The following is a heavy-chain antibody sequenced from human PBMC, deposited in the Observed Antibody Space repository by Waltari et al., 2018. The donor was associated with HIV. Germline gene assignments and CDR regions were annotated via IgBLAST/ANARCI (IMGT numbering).Heavy chain of an antibody. D-gene: IGHD3-9*01. CDR3: ARGRLWFSHDAFDI. CDR1: GFTFSSYW. J-gene: IGHJ3*02. V-gene: IGHV3-74*01. Sequence: EVQLVESGGGLVQPGGSLRLSCVASGFTFSSYWIHWVRQAPGKGLVWVSSVNADEQFTRFADSVKGRFTISRDNAKNTVHLQMSSLSAEDTAVYYCARGRLWFSHDAFDIWGQGTMVTVSS. CDR2: VNADEQFT.